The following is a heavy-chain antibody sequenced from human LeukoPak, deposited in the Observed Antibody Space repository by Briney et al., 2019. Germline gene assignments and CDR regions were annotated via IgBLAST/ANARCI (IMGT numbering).Heavy chain of an antibody. Sequence: GGSLRLSCSVSGFTFSTYVMHWVRQAPGKGLEYVSAISSNGDNTYYADSVKGRFTISRDDSKDTLYLQMSSLRADDTAVYYCVRGTGYWGQGTLVTVSS. J-gene: IGHJ4*02. V-gene: IGHV3-64D*06. CDR3: VRGTGY. CDR1: GFTFSTYV. CDR2: ISSNGDNT.